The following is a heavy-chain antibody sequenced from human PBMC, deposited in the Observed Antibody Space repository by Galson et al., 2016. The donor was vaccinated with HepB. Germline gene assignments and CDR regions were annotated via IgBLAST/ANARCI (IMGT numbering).Heavy chain of an antibody. Sequence: SLRLSCAASGFTFSNHAMHWVRKAPGKGLEWVAVIWNDGSYKYYSDSVKGRFTISRDNFKNTVDLEMNSLSVEDTALYYCAKDSCSGDDCYVDIHYLDHWGQGMLGTVAS. J-gene: IGHJ4*02. D-gene: IGHD2-15*01. CDR2: IWNDGSYK. V-gene: IGHV3-33*06. CDR3: AKDSCSGDDCYVDIHYLDH. CDR1: GFTFSNHA.